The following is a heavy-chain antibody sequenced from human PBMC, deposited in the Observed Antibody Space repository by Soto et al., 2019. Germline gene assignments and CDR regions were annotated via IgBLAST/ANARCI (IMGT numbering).Heavy chain of an antibody. CDR2: MNPNSGNT. D-gene: IGHD4-4*01. Sequence: ASVKVSCKASGYTFTSYDINWVRQATGQGLEWMGWMNPNSGNTGYAQKFQGRVAMTRNTSISTAYMELSSLRSEDTAVYYCARGRGYSIPFDYWGQGTLVTVSS. CDR3: ARGRGYSIPFDY. V-gene: IGHV1-8*01. J-gene: IGHJ4*02. CDR1: GYTFTSYD.